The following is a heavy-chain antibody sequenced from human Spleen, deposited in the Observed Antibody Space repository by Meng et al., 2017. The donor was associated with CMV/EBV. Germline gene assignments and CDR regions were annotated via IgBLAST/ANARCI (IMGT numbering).Heavy chain of an antibody. CDR2: IRQDGSEK. D-gene: IGHD5-12*01. CDR1: SFTFSSYE. Sequence: GESLKISCAASSFTFSSYEMNWVRQGPGKGLEWVANIRQDGSEKYYVDSMKGRFSISRDNAKNSLYLQMNSLRVEDTAVYYCARGWLDNDYWGQGTLVTVSS. CDR3: ARGWLDNDY. V-gene: IGHV3-7*01. J-gene: IGHJ4*02.